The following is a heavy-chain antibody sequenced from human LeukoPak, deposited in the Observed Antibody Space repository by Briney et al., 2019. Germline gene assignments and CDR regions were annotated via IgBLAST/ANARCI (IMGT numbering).Heavy chain of an antibody. V-gene: IGHV1-46*01. Sequence: ASLKVSCKASGDTFTSDYMHWVRQAPGQGREWMGIINPSSGSTSYAQKFQGRVTMTRDTSTSTVYMELSSLRSEDTAVYYCAAGGMGGYIDYWGQGTLVTVSS. CDR2: INPSSGST. CDR1: GDTFTSDY. D-gene: IGHD1-14*01. CDR3: AAGGMGGYIDY. J-gene: IGHJ4*02.